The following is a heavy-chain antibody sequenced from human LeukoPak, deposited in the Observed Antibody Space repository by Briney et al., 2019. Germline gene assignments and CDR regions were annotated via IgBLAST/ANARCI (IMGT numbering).Heavy chain of an antibody. J-gene: IGHJ2*01. CDR2: ISSSSTYI. CDR1: GFTFSSYS. V-gene: IGHV3-21*01. CDR3: ARDKGTEGLLPRGDWYFDL. Sequence: PGGSLRLSCAASGFTFSSYSMNWVRQAPGKGLEWVSSISSSSTYIYYAGSVKGRFTISRDNAKNSLFLQVNSLRAEDTAVYYCARDKGTEGLLPRGDWYFDLWGRGTLVTVSS. D-gene: IGHD3-3*01.